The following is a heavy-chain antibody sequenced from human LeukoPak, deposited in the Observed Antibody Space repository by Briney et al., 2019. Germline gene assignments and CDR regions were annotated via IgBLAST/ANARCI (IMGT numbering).Heavy chain of an antibody. Sequence: ASVKVSCXASGGTFSSYTISWVRQAPGQGLVWMGRMIPILGIANYAQKFQGRVTITADKSTSTAYMELSSLRSEDTAVYYCAREFVGYCSSTSCPPAFDIWGQGTMVTVSS. J-gene: IGHJ3*02. CDR1: GGTFSSYT. CDR3: AREFVGYCSSTSCPPAFDI. CDR2: MIPILGIA. D-gene: IGHD2-2*01. V-gene: IGHV1-69*04.